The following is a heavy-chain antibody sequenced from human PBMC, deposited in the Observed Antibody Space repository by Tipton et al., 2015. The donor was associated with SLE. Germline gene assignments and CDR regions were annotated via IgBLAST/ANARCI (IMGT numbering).Heavy chain of an antibody. Sequence: SLRLSCVASGFTFDTYEMSWVRQAPGKGLEWISYIASTGTSTYYASSVKGRFTISRDNAKNLLFLEMNSLRAEDTAVYYCARGRFLEWLFDYWGQRTLVTVSS. CDR2: IASTGTST. J-gene: IGHJ4*02. CDR3: ARGRFLEWLFDY. V-gene: IGHV3-48*03. D-gene: IGHD3-3*01. CDR1: GFTFDTYE.